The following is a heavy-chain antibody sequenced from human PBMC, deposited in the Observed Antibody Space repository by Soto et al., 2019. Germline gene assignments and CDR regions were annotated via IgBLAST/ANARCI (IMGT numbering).Heavy chain of an antibody. CDR3: SLAVTTSDY. J-gene: IGHJ4*02. V-gene: IGHV3-73*01. CDR1: GFTFSGSA. Sequence: PGGSLRLSCAASGFTFSGSAMHWVRQASGKGLEWVGRIRSKANCYATAYAASVKGRFTISRDDSKSTAYLQMNSLKTEDTAVYYCSLAVTTSDYWGQGTLVTVSS. CDR2: IRSKANCYAT. D-gene: IGHD4-17*01.